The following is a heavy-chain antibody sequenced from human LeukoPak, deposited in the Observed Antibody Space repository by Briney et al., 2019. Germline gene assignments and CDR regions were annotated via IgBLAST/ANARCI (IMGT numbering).Heavy chain of an antibody. CDR3: TRMLLFQSSSYRPSDY. J-gene: IGHJ4*02. D-gene: IGHD3-22*01. CDR2: MKEDGNEK. V-gene: IGHV3-7*01. CDR1: GFTLSRYG. Sequence: PGGSLRLSCATSGFTLSRYGVAWVRQAPGKGLEWVADMKEDGNEKNYLASVQGRFTISRDIAGNAVHLGMNSLRVEDTAVYYCTRMLLFQSSSYRPSDYWGQGTLVTVSS.